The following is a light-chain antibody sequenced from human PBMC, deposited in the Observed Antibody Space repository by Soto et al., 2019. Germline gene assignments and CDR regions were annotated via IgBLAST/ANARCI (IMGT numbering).Light chain of an antibody. Sequence: EIVLTQSPGTLALSPGERATLSCRASQSVSRNYLAWYQQKPGQAPRLLIYGASSRATGIPDRFSGSGSGTDFSLTISRLEPEDFAVYYCQQYGSSPRYTFAQRTKLQIK. V-gene: IGKV3-20*01. CDR2: GAS. CDR1: QSVSRNY. J-gene: IGKJ2*01. CDR3: QQYGSSPRYT.